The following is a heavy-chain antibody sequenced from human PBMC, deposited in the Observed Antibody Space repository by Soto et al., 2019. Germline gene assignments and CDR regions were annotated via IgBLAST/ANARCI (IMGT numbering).Heavy chain of an antibody. CDR3: ATYYDYVCGSYRPDSRFDY. CDR1: GGTFSSYA. CDR2: VIPIFGTA. Sequence: QVQLVQSGAEVKKPGSSVKVSCKASGGTFSSYAISWVRQAPGQGLEWRGGVIPIFGTANYAQKFQGRVTITADESTSTAYMELSSLRSEDTAVYYCATYYDYVCGSYRPDSRFDYWGQGTLVTVSS. V-gene: IGHV1-69*01. D-gene: IGHD3-16*02. J-gene: IGHJ4*02.